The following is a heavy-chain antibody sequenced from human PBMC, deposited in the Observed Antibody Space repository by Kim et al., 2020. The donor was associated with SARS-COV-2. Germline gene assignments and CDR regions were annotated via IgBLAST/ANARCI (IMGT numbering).Heavy chain of an antibody. CDR2: ISSNGGST. CDR1: GFTFSSYA. V-gene: IGHV3-64D*09. CDR3: VKAGGYCSSTSCYGPGGDYYYGMDV. J-gene: IGHJ6*02. D-gene: IGHD2-2*01. Sequence: GGSLRLSCSASGFTFSSYAMHWVRQAPGKGLEYVSAISSNGGSTYYADSVKGRFTISRDNSKNTLYLQMSSLRAEDTAVYYCVKAGGYCSSTSCYGPGGDYYYGMDVWGQGTTVTVSS.